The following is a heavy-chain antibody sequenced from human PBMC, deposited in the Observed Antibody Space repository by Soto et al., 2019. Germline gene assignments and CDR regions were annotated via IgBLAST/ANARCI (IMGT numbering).Heavy chain of an antibody. CDR1: GFTFSNAW. CDR2: IKSKTDGGTT. V-gene: IGHV3-15*01. D-gene: IGHD3-22*01. Sequence: EVQLVESGGGLVEPGGSLRLSCTASGFTFSNAWMTWVRQAPGKGLEWVGRIKSKTDGGTTDYAAPVKGRFTISRDDSKHTMYLQMNSLKTEDTAVYYCTIPRGPMIRPWGQGTLVTVSS. CDR3: TIPRGPMIRP. J-gene: IGHJ5*02.